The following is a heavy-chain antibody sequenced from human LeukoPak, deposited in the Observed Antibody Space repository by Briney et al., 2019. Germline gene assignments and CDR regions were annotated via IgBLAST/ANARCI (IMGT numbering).Heavy chain of an antibody. Sequence: PSETLSLTCTVSGGSISSYYWSWIRQPPGKGLEWIGYIYYSGSTNYNPSLKSRVTISVDTSKNQFSLKLSSVTAADTAVYYCARRNPGVVAARNYYYGMDVWGQGTTVTVSS. CDR1: GGSISSYY. CDR2: IYYSGST. V-gene: IGHV4-59*08. D-gene: IGHD2-15*01. CDR3: ARRNPGVVAARNYYYGMDV. J-gene: IGHJ6*02.